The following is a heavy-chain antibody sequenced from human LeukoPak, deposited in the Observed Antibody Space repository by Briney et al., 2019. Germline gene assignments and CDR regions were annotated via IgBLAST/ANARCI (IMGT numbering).Heavy chain of an antibody. Sequence: PGGSLRLSCAASGFTFDDYAMHWVRQAPGKGLEWVSGISWNSGSIGYADSVKGRFTISRDNAKNSLYLQMNSLRAEDTAVYYCAKAWGSGADNNWFDPWGQGTLVTVSS. CDR2: ISWNSGSI. D-gene: IGHD3-10*01. CDR3: AKAWGSGADNNWFDP. CDR1: GFTFDDYA. J-gene: IGHJ5*02. V-gene: IGHV3-9*01.